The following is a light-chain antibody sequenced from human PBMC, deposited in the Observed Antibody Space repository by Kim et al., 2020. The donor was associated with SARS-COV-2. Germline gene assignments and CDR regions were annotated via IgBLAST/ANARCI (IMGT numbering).Light chain of an antibody. CDR3: QQDGT. J-gene: IGKJ2*01. Sequence: PASLSVSPAESATHSCSASQSVSSNLAWYQQKPGQAPRLLIYGASTRATGIPARFSGSGSWTEFTLTISSLQSEDFAVYYCQQDGTFGQGTKLEI. V-gene: IGKV3-15*01. CDR1: QSVSSN. CDR2: GAS.